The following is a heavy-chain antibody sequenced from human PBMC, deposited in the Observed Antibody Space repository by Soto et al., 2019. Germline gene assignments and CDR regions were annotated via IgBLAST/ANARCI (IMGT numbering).Heavy chain of an antibody. CDR2: FDPEDGET. CDR1: GYTLTELS. CDR3: ATGTQRWLQLPPSGYYYGMDV. D-gene: IGHD5-12*01. V-gene: IGHV1-24*01. J-gene: IGHJ6*02. Sequence: ASVKVSCKVSGYTLTELSMHWVRQAPGKGLEWMGGFDPEDGETIYAQKFQGRVTMTEDTSTDTAYMELSSLRSEDTAVYYCATGTQRWLQLPPSGYYYGMDVWGQGTTVTVSS.